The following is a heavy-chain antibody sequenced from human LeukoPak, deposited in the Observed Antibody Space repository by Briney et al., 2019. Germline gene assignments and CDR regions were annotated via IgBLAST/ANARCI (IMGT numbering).Heavy chain of an antibody. Sequence: GASVKVSCKASGYTFITYYMHWVRQAPGQGFEWMGIINPSGGSTSYAQKFQGRVTMTRDTSTSTVYMELGSLRSEDTAVYYCARELRATVVTPGYFDYWGQGTLVTVSS. V-gene: IGHV1-46*03. J-gene: IGHJ4*02. CDR3: ARELRATVVTPGYFDY. CDR1: GYTFITYY. D-gene: IGHD4-23*01. CDR2: INPSGGST.